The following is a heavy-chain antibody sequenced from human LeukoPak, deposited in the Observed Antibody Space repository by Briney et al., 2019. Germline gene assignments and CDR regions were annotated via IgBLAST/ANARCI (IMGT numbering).Heavy chain of an antibody. CDR3: AKASGVVVSYGMDV. CDR2: IISIFGRA. Sequence: ASVQVPSKASGGSILSYAISWVRRAPGQGRVWMGGIISIFGRANYSQNFPGRVTITADESTSTAYMELSSLRSEDTAAYYCAKASGVVVSYGMDVWGKGATVTVSS. J-gene: IGHJ6*04. V-gene: IGHV1-69*01. CDR1: GGSILSYA. D-gene: IGHD2-15*01.